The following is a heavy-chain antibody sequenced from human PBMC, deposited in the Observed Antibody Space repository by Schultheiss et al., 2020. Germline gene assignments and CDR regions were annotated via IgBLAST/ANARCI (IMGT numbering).Heavy chain of an antibody. V-gene: IGHV1-69*01. D-gene: IGHD6-6*01. Sequence: SVKVSCKASGGTFSSYAISWVRQAPGQGLEWMGGIIPIFGTANYAQKFQGRVTITADESTSTAYMELSSLRSEDTAVYYCARDSQPAARAHYFDYWGQGTLVTGSS. CDR3: ARDSQPAARAHYFDY. CDR1: GGTFSSYA. J-gene: IGHJ4*02. CDR2: IIPIFGTA.